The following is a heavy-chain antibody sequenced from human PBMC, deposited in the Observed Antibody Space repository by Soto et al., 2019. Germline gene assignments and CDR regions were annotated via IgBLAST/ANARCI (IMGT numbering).Heavy chain of an antibody. V-gene: IGHV3-30*18. CDR3: AKELNYGSGSYLYYYYYGMDV. CDR1: GFTFSSYG. D-gene: IGHD3-10*01. Sequence: GGSLRLSCAASGFTFSSYGMHWVRQAPGKGLEWVAVISYDGSNKYYADSVKGRFTISRDNSKNTLYLQMNSLRAEDTAVYYCAKELNYGSGSYLYYYYYGMDVWGQGTTVTVSS. CDR2: ISYDGSNK. J-gene: IGHJ6*02.